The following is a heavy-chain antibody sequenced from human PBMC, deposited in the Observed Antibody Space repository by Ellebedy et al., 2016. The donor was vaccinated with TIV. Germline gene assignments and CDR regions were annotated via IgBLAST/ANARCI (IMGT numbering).Heavy chain of an antibody. CDR2: ISTYNGNT. D-gene: IGHD2-2*01. CDR1: GYTFSSNN. J-gene: IGHJ5*02. CDR3: ARYCNSTTCSNWYDP. V-gene: IGHV1-18*01. Sequence: AASVKVSCKASGYTFSSNNISWVRQAPGQGLEWLGWISTYNGNTNYAQQLQGRVTMTTDTSTSTAYMELRSLRSDDTAVYYCARYCNSTTCSNWYDPWGQGTLVTVSS.